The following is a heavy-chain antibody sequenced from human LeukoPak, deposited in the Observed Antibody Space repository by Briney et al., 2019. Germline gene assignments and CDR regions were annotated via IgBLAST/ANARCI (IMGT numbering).Heavy chain of an antibody. J-gene: IGHJ5*02. CDR2: ISYSGNT. CDR3: ARGSGSDPWPIFDP. CDR1: GGSVNVGDNY. Sequence: SETLSLTCTVSGGSVNVGDNYWTWIRQPPGKGLEWVGFISYSGNTFYNPSLNSRVSMPLDTSYNHFSLKLTSVTAADTAVYYCARGSGSDPWPIFDPWGQGILVTVSS. D-gene: IGHD3-10*01. V-gene: IGHV4-30-4*01.